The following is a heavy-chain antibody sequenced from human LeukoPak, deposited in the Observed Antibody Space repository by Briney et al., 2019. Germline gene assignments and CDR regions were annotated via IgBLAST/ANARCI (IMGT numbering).Heavy chain of an antibody. J-gene: IGHJ4*02. CDR3: ARRGGYCSGGSCYGLVDY. CDR2: IYYRGST. CDR1: GGSISSYY. V-gene: IGHV4-59*08. D-gene: IGHD2-15*01. Sequence: SETLSLTCTVSGGSISSYYWSWIRQPPGKGLEWIGYIYYRGSTNYNPSLKSRVTISVDTSKNQFSLKLSSVTAADTAVYYCARRGGYCSGGSCYGLVDYWGQGTLVTVSS.